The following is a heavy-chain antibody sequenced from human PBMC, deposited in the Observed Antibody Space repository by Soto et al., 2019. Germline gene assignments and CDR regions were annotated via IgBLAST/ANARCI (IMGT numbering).Heavy chain of an antibody. CDR1: GFTFSSYS. Sequence: GVSLRLSCASSGFTFSSYSMNWVRQAPGKGLEWVSSISSSSSYIYYADSVKGRFTISRDNAKNSLYLQMNSLRAEDTAVYYCARDPTGDGYYYYYMDVWGKGTTVTVSS. CDR2: ISSSSSYI. V-gene: IGHV3-21*01. J-gene: IGHJ6*03. CDR3: ARDPTGDGYYYYYMDV.